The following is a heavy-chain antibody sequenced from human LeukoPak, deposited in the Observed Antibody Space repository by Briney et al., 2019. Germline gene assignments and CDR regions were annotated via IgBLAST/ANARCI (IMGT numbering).Heavy chain of an antibody. Sequence: GGSLRLSCAASGFTFSSYAMHWVRQAPGKGLEWVAVISYDGSNKYYADSVKGRFTISRDNAKNSVSLQMNSLRAEDTAVYYCARIYLKMVSASWGQGTLVTVSS. D-gene: IGHD2-8*01. CDR1: GFTFSSYA. J-gene: IGHJ5*02. CDR2: ISYDGSNK. V-gene: IGHV3-30-3*01. CDR3: ARIYLKMVSAS.